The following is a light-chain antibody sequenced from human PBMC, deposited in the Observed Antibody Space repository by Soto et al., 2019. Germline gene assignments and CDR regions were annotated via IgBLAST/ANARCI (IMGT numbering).Light chain of an antibody. CDR2: DAS. V-gene: IGKV1-5*01. J-gene: IGKJ1*01. Sequence: GYRVSITCRASQRIGSWLTWYQQKPGKVPKLLIYDASHLTSGVPSRFSGSGSGTEFTLSISSLQPDDFATYYCQHYYTYPYMFGQGTKVDIK. CDR1: QRIGSW. CDR3: QHYYTYPYM.